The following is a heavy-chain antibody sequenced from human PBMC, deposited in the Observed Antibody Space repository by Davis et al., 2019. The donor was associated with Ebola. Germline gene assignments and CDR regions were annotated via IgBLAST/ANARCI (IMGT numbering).Heavy chain of an antibody. CDR1: GGSISSSSYS. D-gene: IGHD6-13*01. CDR2: IYHSGST. CDR3: AGFIAAAGTGYFDY. V-gene: IGHV4-30-2*01. J-gene: IGHJ4*02. Sequence: PSETLSLTCTVSGGSISSSSYSWSWIRQPPGKGLEWIGYIYHSGSTYYNPSLKSRVTISVDRSKNQFSLKLSSVTAADTAVYYCAGFIAAAGTGYFDYWGQGTLVTVSS.